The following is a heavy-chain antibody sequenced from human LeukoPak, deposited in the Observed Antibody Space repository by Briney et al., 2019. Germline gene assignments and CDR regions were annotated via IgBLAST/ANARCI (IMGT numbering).Heavy chain of an antibody. CDR2: IYYSGST. V-gene: IGHV4-39*07. CDR1: GGSISSSSYY. D-gene: IGHD3-9*01. J-gene: IGHJ4*02. CDR3: ARDRARANYDILTNGVYYFDY. Sequence: SETLSLTCTVSGGSISSSSYYWGWIRQPPGKGLEWIGSIYYSGSTYYNPSLKSRVTISVDTSKNQFSLKLSSVTAADTAVYYCARDRARANYDILTNGVYYFDYWGQGTLVTVSS.